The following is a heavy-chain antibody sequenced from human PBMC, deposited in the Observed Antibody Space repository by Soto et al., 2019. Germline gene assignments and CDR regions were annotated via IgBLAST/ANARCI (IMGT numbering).Heavy chain of an antibody. Sequence: SETLSLTCTVSGGSISSYYWSWIRQPPGKGLEWIGYIYYSGSTNYNPSLKSRVTISVDTSKNQFSLKLSSVTAADTAVYYCARTDSDYGDYSIDYWGQGTLVTVS. J-gene: IGHJ4*02. CDR3: ARTDSDYGDYSIDY. CDR2: IYYSGST. CDR1: GGSISSYY. V-gene: IGHV4-59*01. D-gene: IGHD4-17*01.